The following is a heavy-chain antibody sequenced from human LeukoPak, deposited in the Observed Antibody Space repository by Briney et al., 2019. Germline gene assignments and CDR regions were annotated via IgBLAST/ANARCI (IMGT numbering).Heavy chain of an antibody. CDR2: IYNSGLT. D-gene: IGHD3-16*01. CDR3: ARAFGGNPFDL. V-gene: IGHV4-59*01. J-gene: IGHJ3*01. Sequence: NPSETLSLTCTVSGGFITLDYWGWLRQPPGKGLEWIAYIYNSGLTKYNPSLKSRVTMSLDTSKSQFSLKLSPVTTADTAMYYCARAFGGNPFDLWGQGTMVTVSS. CDR1: GGFITLDY.